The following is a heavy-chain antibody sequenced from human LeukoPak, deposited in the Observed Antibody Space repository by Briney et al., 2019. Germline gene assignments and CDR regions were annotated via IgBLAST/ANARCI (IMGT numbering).Heavy chain of an antibody. Sequence: GGSLRLSCAASGFTFSSYAMSWVRQAPGKGLEWVSAISGSGGSTYYADSVKGRFTISGDNSKNTLYLQMNSLRAEDTAVYYCAKGAGWDYYDSSGYSDYWGQGTLVTVSS. CDR1: GFTFSSYA. CDR3: AKGAGWDYYDSSGYSDY. CDR2: ISGSGGST. D-gene: IGHD3-22*01. V-gene: IGHV3-23*01. J-gene: IGHJ4*02.